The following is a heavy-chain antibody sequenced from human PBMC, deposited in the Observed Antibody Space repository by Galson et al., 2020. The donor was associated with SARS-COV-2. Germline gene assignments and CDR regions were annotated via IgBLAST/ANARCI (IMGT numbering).Heavy chain of an antibody. D-gene: IGHD3-22*01. CDR2: INAGNGNT. CDR1: GYTFTSYA. J-gene: IGHJ4*02. CDR3: ARVVYDSSGYPSYYCDY. Sequence: ASVKVSCKASGYTFTSYAMHWVRQAPGQRLEWMGWINAGNGNTKYSQKFQGRVTITRDTSASTAYMELSSLRSEDTAVYYCARVVYDSSGYPSYYCDYWGQGTLVTVPS. V-gene: IGHV1-3*01.